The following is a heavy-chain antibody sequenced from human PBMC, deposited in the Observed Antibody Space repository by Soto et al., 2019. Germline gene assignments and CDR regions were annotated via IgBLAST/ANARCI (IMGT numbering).Heavy chain of an antibody. CDR1: GGSSSSSTYS. Sequence: SETLSLTCTASGGSSSSSTYSWGWIRQPPGKGLEWIGSMHYSGATYYNPSLKSRVSISVDTSKSQLSLKLTFVTAADTAVYFCARQGSNSSRRLSWFDPWGQGTLVTVSS. J-gene: IGHJ5*02. CDR2: MHYSGAT. V-gene: IGHV4-39*01. CDR3: ARQGSNSSRRLSWFDP. D-gene: IGHD3-16*01.